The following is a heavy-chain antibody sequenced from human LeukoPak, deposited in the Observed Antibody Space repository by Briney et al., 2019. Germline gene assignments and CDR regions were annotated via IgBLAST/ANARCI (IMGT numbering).Heavy chain of an antibody. D-gene: IGHD3-22*01. CDR3: AGDLSDDTSGH. J-gene: IGHJ4*02. CDR1: GLTFSTFS. V-gene: IGHV3-48*01. CDR2: IGDSSSTI. Sequence: GGSLRLSCAASGLTFSTFSMNWVRQAPGKGREWVSYIGDSSSTIYYAESVKGRFTISRDNAKSSLYLQMNSLRAEDTAMYYCAGDLSDDTSGHWGQGTLVTVSS.